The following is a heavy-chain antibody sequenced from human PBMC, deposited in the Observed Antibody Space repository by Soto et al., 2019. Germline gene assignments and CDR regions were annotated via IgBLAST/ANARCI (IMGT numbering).Heavy chain of an antibody. J-gene: IGHJ4*02. CDR1: GFTFSDHY. V-gene: IGHV3-72*01. Sequence: EVQLVESGGGLVQPGGSLRLSCAASGFTFSDHYMDWVRQAPGKGLEWVGRTRNKANSYTTEYAASVKGRFTISRDDSKNSLYLQMNSLKTEDTAVYYCAREPYNWNDVVDYWGQGTLVTVSS. CDR2: TRNKANSYTT. D-gene: IGHD1-1*01. CDR3: AREPYNWNDVVDY.